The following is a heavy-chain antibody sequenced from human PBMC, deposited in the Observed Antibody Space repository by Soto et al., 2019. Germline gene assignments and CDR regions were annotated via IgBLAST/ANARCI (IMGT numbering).Heavy chain of an antibody. Sequence: EVRLLQSRGGLMQPGGSLRLSCVTSGFPFSSYALTWVRQAPGKGLEWVSTIRGRGGSEYYEDSVKGRFTISRDKSKNTLHLQMDSLRAADTAVYYCAKEGGMGKTNWFDPWGQGALVTVSS. CDR1: GFPFSSYA. J-gene: IGHJ5*02. V-gene: IGHV3-23*01. CDR2: IRGRGGSE. CDR3: AKEGGMGKTNWFDP.